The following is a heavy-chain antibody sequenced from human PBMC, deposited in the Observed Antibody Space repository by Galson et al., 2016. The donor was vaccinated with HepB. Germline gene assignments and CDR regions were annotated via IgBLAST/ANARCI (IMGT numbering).Heavy chain of an antibody. CDR3: ARGRISTMTLNFDS. Sequence: LSLTCAVSGGSISSGPYSWSWIRQPPGKGLEWIGYMYHSGSSQYNPSLKSRVTISVDKLKNQFSLRLSSVTAADTAVYYCARGRISTMTLNFDSWGQGTLVAVSS. CDR1: GGSISSGPYS. V-gene: IGHV4-30-2*01. D-gene: IGHD4-17*01. J-gene: IGHJ4*02. CDR2: MYHSGSS.